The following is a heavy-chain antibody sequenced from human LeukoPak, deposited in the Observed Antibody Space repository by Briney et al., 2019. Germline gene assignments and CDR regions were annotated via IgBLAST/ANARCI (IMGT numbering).Heavy chain of an antibody. CDR2: INTNSGGT. J-gene: IGHJ5*02. CDR1: VYTFTHYY. Sequence: ASVTVSFTASVYTFTHYYMHWVRQAPGQGREGMGWINTNSGGTNYAQKFQGRLTMTRDTSISTAYMELSRLRSDDTAVYYCARDGRRYFDWFNWFDPWGQGTLVTVSS. D-gene: IGHD3-9*01. CDR3: ARDGRRYFDWFNWFDP. V-gene: IGHV1-2*02.